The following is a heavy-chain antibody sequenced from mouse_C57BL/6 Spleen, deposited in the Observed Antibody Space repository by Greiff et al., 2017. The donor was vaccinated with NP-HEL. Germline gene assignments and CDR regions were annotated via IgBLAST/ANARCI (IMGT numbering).Heavy chain of an antibody. CDR2: ISSGSSTI. CDR1: GFTFSDYG. V-gene: IGHV5-17*01. CDR3: ARYNWDDYYAMDY. D-gene: IGHD4-1*01. J-gene: IGHJ4*01. Sequence: EVKLVESGGGLVKPGGSLKLSCAASGFTFSDYGMHWVRQAPEKGLEWVAYISSGSSTIYSADTVTGRFTISRDNAKKTLFLQMTSLRSEDTAMYYCARYNWDDYYAMDYWGQGTSVTVSS.